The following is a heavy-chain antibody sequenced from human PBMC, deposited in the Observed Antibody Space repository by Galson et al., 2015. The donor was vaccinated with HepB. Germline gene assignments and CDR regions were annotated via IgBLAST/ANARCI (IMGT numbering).Heavy chain of an antibody. D-gene: IGHD3-3*01. Sequence: SVKVSCKVSGYTLTELSMHWVRQAPGKGLEWMGGFDPEDGETIYAQKFQGRVTMTEDTSTDTAYMELSSLRSEDTAVYYCATNYYDFWSGYFHGSANWFDPWGQGTLVTVSS. J-gene: IGHJ5*02. CDR2: FDPEDGET. CDR3: ATNYYDFWSGYFHGSANWFDP. V-gene: IGHV1-24*01. CDR1: GYTLTELS.